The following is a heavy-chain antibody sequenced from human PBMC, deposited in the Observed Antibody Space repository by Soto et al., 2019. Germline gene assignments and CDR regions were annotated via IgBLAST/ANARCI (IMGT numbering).Heavy chain of an antibody. CDR2: ISAYNGNT. Sequence: ASVKVSCKASGYTFTSYGISWVRQAPGQGLEWMGWISAYNGNTNYAQKLQGRVTMTTDTSTSTAYMELRSLRSDDTAVYYCAIDREDIVVVPAAIPNWFDPWGQGTLVTVSS. V-gene: IGHV1-18*01. J-gene: IGHJ5*02. CDR3: AIDREDIVVVPAAIPNWFDP. CDR1: GYTFTSYG. D-gene: IGHD2-2*01.